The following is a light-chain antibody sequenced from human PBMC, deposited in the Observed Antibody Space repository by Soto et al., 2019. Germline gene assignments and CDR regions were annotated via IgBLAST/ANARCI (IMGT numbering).Light chain of an antibody. V-gene: IGKV1D-13*01. J-gene: IGKJ5*01. Sequence: AIQLTQSPSSLSASVGDRVTITCRASQGISSALAWYQQKPGKAPKLLIYDASSLESGVPSRFSGSGSGTDFTLTINSLQPEDFATYYCQQFNNYPPVTFGQGTRLEIK. CDR2: DAS. CDR1: QGISSA. CDR3: QQFNNYPPVT.